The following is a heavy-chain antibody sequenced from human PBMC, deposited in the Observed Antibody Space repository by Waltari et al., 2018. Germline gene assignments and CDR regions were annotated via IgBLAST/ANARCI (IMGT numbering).Heavy chain of an antibody. Sequence: EVQLVESGGVVVQPGGSLRLACAASGSAFDDYAIHRVRQAPGQGLEWVSLISWDGGSTYYADSVKGRFTISRDNSKNSLYLQMNSLRAEDTALYYCAKGTRGYCSSTSCYNFDYWGQGTLVTVSS. V-gene: IGHV3-43D*03. CDR2: ISWDGGST. D-gene: IGHD2-2*01. CDR1: GSAFDDYA. J-gene: IGHJ4*02. CDR3: AKGTRGYCSSTSCYNFDY.